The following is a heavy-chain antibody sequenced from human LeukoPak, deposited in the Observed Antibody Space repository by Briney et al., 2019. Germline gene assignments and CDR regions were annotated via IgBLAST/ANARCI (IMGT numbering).Heavy chain of an antibody. V-gene: IGHV1-69*01. CDR2: IIPIFGTA. CDR3: ARKGALWFGELFHYMDV. J-gene: IGHJ6*03. D-gene: IGHD3-10*01. CDR1: GGTFSSYA. Sequence: SVKVSCTASGGTFSSYAISWVRPAPGQGLEWMGGIIPIFGTANYAQKFQGRVTITADESTSTAYMELSSLRSEDTAVYYCARKGALWFGELFHYMDVWGKGTTVTVSS.